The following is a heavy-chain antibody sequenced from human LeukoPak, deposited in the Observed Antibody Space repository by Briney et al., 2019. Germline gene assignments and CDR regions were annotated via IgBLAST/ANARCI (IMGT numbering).Heavy chain of an antibody. V-gene: IGHV4-59*01. CDR3: ARGIESYGDYGY. J-gene: IGHJ4*02. D-gene: IGHD4-17*01. CDR2: MYNSGST. CDR1: GGSISGSY. Sequence: PSGTLSLTCTVSGGSISGSYWSWIRQPPGKGLEWMAYMYNSGSTNYNPSLKSRVTISIDTSKNQFSLKLSSLTAADTAIYYCARGIESYGDYGYWGQGILVTVSS.